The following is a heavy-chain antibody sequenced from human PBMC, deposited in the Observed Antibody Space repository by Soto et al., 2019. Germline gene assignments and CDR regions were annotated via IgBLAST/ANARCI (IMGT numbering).Heavy chain of an antibody. Sequence: SETLSLTWAVYGGSFSGYYWSWIRQPPGKGLEWIGEIKHSGSTNYNPSLKSRVTISVDTSKNQFSLKLSSVTAADTAVYYCARGPLTSSVWFDPWGQGTLVTVSS. J-gene: IGHJ5*02. CDR2: IKHSGST. D-gene: IGHD2-2*01. CDR1: GGSFSGYY. V-gene: IGHV4-34*01. CDR3: ARGPLTSSVWFDP.